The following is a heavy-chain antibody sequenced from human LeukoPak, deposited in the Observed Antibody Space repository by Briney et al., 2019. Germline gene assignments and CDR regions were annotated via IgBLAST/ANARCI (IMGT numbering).Heavy chain of an antibody. J-gene: IGHJ4*02. CDR3: ARDPSRGLYYFDH. V-gene: IGHV3-53*01. CDR2: SYRGGSI. CDR1: GLIDSSIY. Sequence: GGSLRLSCAASGLIDSSIYMSWVPQAPGKGLVWVEGSYRGGSIYYADSVKSRFTISRDNSKNMLYLHMNRLRAEDTAVYYCARDPSRGLYYFDHWGQGTLVTVSS. D-gene: IGHD3-10*01.